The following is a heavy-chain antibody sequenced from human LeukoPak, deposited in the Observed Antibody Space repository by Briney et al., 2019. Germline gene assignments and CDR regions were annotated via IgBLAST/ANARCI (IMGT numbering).Heavy chain of an antibody. V-gene: IGHV1-18*01. J-gene: IGHJ3*02. CDR2: ISAYNGNT. D-gene: IGHD3-3*01. Sequence: ASVKVSCKASGYTFTSYGISWVRQAPGQGLEWMGWISAYNGNTNYAQKLQGRVTMTTDTSTSTAYMELRSLRSDDTAVYCCARTVYYDFWSGHDAFDIWGQGTMVTVSS. CDR3: ARTVYYDFWSGHDAFDI. CDR1: GYTFTSYG.